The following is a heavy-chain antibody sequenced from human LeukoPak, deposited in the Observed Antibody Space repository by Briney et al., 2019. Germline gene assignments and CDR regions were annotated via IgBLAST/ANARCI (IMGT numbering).Heavy chain of an antibody. D-gene: IGHD7-27*01. CDR3: ARRGLTGDHFDY. CDR1: GGSISSGGYY. V-gene: IGHV4-31*03. Sequence: SETLSLTCTVSGGSISSGGYYWSWIRQHPGTGLEWIGYIYYSGSTYYNPSLKSRVTISVDTSKNQFSLKLSSVTAADTAVYYCARRGLTGDHFDYWGQGTLVTVSS. J-gene: IGHJ4*02. CDR2: IYYSGST.